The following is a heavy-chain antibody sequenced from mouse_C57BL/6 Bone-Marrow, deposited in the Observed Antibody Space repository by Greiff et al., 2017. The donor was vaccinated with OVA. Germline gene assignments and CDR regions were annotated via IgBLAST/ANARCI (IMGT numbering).Heavy chain of an antibody. CDR2: IDPENGDT. CDR1: GFNIKDDY. CDR3: TTDVLPPYYAMDY. Sequence: EVKLMESGAELVRPGASVKLSCTASGFNIKDDYMHWVKQRPEQGLEWIGWIDPENGDTEYASKFQGKATITADTSSNTAYLQLSSLTSEDTAVYYCTTDVLPPYYAMDYWGQGTSVTVSS. V-gene: IGHV14-4*01. J-gene: IGHJ4*01.